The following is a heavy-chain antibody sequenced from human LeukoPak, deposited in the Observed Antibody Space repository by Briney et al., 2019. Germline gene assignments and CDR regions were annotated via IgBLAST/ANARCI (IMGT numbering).Heavy chain of an antibody. CDR2: ISAHNGNT. CDR1: GYTFISYG. D-gene: IGHD2/OR15-2a*01. CDR3: ARGGYFSFDC. J-gene: IGHJ4*01. Sequence: GASVKVSCKASGYTFISYGICWVRQAPGQGLEWMGWISAHNGNTNYVQKIQGRVTMTTDTSTSTAYMELRRLRSDDTAVYFCARGGYFSFDCWGQGTLVTVSS. V-gene: IGHV1-18*01.